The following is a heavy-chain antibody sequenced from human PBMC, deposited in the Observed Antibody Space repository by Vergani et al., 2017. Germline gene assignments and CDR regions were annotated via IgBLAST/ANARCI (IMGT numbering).Heavy chain of an antibody. J-gene: IGHJ4*02. Sequence: QVQLVQSGAEVKKPGSSVKVSCKASGGTFSSYTISWVRQAPGQGLEWMGRIIPILGIANYAQKFQGRVTITADKSTSTAYMELSRLRSEDTAVYYCARALGGIVVVTAFDYWGQGTLVTVSS. V-gene: IGHV1-69*02. CDR2: IIPILGIA. CDR3: ARALGGIVVVTAFDY. D-gene: IGHD2-21*02. CDR1: GGTFSSYT.